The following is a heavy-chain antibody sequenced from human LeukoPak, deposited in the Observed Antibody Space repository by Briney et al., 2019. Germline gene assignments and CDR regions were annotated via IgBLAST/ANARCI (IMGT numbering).Heavy chain of an antibody. CDR1: GYTFTSYD. V-gene: IGHV1-8*03. Sequence: ASVKVSCKASGYTFTSYDINWVRQATGQGLEWMGWMNPNSGNTGYAQKFQGSVTITRNTSISTAYMELSSLRSEDTAVYYCARERRATGGVDYWGQGTLVTVSS. J-gene: IGHJ4*02. CDR2: MNPNSGNT. CDR3: ARERRATGGVDY. D-gene: IGHD2-8*01.